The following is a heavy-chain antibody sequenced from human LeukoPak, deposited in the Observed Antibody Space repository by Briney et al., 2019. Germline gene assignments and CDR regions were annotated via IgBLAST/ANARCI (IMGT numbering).Heavy chain of an antibody. D-gene: IGHD1-1*01. J-gene: IGHJ3*02. Sequence: SETLSLTCTVSGGSISSYYWSWIRQPAGKGLEWIGRIYTSGSTNYNPSLKSRVTMSVDTSKNQFSLKLSSVTAADTAVYYCARELERSPVVAFDIWGQGTMVTVSS. V-gene: IGHV4-4*07. CDR1: GGSISSYY. CDR2: IYTSGST. CDR3: ARELERSPVVAFDI.